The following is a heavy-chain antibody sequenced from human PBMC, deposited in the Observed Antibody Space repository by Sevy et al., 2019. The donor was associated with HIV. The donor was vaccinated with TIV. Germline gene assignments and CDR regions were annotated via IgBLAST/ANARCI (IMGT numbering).Heavy chain of an antibody. Sequence: GGSLRLSCIASGFTFNTYTMNWVRQAPGKGLEWVSSISGSANYIYYADSVKGRFTISRDNAKNSLFLQMNSLRVEDTAVYCCARPYGSGSWEAFDIWGQGTMVTVSS. J-gene: IGHJ3*02. CDR2: ISGSANYI. CDR3: ARPYGSGSWEAFDI. CDR1: GFTFNTYT. D-gene: IGHD3-10*01. V-gene: IGHV3-21*06.